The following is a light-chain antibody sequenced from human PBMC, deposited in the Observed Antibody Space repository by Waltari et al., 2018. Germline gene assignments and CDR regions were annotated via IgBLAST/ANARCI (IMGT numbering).Light chain of an antibody. Sequence: EIVLTQSPGTLSLSPGERATLSCRASQSVSRSYLAWYQQKPGQAPRLLIYGASSRATGIPDRFSGSGSGTDFTLTISRLEPEEFAVYYCQQYGSSPWMFGQGTKVEIK. J-gene: IGKJ1*01. CDR2: GAS. CDR1: QSVSRSY. V-gene: IGKV3-20*01. CDR3: QQYGSSPWM.